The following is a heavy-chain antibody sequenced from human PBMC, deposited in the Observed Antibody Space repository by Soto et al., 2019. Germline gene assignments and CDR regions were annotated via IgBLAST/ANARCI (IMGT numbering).Heavy chain of an antibody. V-gene: IGHV1-46*01. J-gene: IGHJ4*02. CDR3: ARDSERAVYHFDY. CDR2: INPNTDNK. D-gene: IGHD1-26*01. CDR1: GYTFTNYY. Sequence: QVHLVQSGAEVKKPGASVKVSCKASGYTFTNYYIHWVRPAPGQGLEWMGVINPNTDNKDYTQKFQGRVTMTRDTYTSTIYMELSGLRSEDTAVYYCARDSERAVYHFDYWGQGTLVTVSS.